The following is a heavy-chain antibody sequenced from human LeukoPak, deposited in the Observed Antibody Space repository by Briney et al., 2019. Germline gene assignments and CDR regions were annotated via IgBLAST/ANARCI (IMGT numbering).Heavy chain of an antibody. D-gene: IGHD5-12*01. CDR2: INPYRGYT. V-gene: IGHV1-2*02. Sequence: ASVKVSCKASGYSFTVYYIHWVRQAPGQGLAWMGWINPYRGYTTYAKKFQGRLTLTKDTSISTAYMEVSRLKSDDTAVYYCARTNGGYEYNWGQGTRVIVSS. CDR1: GYSFTVYY. CDR3: ARTNGGYEYN. J-gene: IGHJ4*02.